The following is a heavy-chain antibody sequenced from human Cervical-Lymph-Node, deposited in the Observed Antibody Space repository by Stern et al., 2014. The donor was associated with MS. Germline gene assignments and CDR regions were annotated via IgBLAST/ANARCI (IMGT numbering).Heavy chain of an antibody. J-gene: IGHJ4*02. D-gene: IGHD5-18*01. V-gene: IGHV1-69*01. CDR1: GGTFSSYA. Sequence: QVQLLQPGAEVKKPGSSVKVSCKASGGTFSSYAISWVRQAPGQGLEWMGGIIPIFGTANYAQKFQGRVTITADESTSTAYMELSSLRSEDTAVYYCARARVDTAMDGIYYFDYWGQGTLVTVSS. CDR3: ARARVDTAMDGIYYFDY. CDR2: IIPIFGTA.